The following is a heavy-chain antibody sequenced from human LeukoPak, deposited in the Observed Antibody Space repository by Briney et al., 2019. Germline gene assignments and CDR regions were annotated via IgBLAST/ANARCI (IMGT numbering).Heavy chain of an antibody. D-gene: IGHD3-9*01. Sequence: RPGGSLRLSCAASGFTVSSNYMSWVRQAPGKGLEWVSVIYSGGSTYYADSVKGRFTISRDNSKNTLYLQMNSLRAEDTAVYYCAALRYFDWFLNWFDPWGQGTLVTVSS. V-gene: IGHV3-53*01. CDR2: IYSGGST. J-gene: IGHJ5*02. CDR1: GFTVSSNY. CDR3: AALRYFDWFLNWFDP.